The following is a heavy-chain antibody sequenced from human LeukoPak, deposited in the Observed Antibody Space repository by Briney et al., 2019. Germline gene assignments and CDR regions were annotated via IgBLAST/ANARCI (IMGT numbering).Heavy chain of an antibody. J-gene: IGHJ5*02. V-gene: IGHV1-18*01. D-gene: IGHD1-14*01. CDR1: GYTFTSYG. CDR2: VSAYNGNT. CDR3: ARWETGSWFDP. Sequence: ASVKVSCKASGYTFTSYGISWVRQAPGQGLEWMGWVSAYNGNTNYAQKFQGRVTMTTDTSTSTVYLELRSLRSDDTAVYYCARWETGSWFDPWGQGTLVTISS.